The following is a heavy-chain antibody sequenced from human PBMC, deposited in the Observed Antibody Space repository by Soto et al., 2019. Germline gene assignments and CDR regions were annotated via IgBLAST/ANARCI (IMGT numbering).Heavy chain of an antibody. CDR2: ISNDGSNK. V-gene: IGHV3-30*04. D-gene: IGHD5-18*01. CDR3: ARAREGYKYGYFLI. CDR1: GFTFSSYT. J-gene: IGHJ4*02. Sequence: PGGSLRLSCAASGFTFSSYTMHWVRQAPGKGLEWVALISNDGSNKYYADSVKGRFTISRDNSKNTLDLQMNGLRAEDTAVYYCARAREGYKYGYFLIWGQGTLVTVSS.